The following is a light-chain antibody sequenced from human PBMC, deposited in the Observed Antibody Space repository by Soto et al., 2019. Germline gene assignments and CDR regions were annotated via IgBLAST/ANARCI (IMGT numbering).Light chain of an antibody. CDR3: QQYNSYSLT. V-gene: IGKV1-5*03. CDR2: KAS. Sequence: DLQMTQSPSTLSASAGDRVTITCRASQSITSWLAWYQQKPGKAPKLLIHKASSLESGVPSRFSGSGSGTEFTLTISSLQPDDFATYYCQQYNSYSLTFGGGTKVEIK. CDR1: QSITSW. J-gene: IGKJ4*01.